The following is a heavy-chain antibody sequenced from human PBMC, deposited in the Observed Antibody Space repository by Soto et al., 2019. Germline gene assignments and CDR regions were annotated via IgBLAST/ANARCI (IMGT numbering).Heavy chain of an antibody. D-gene: IGHD1-26*01. V-gene: IGHV4-59*08. Sequence: PSETLSLTCTVSRGSISSYYWSWIRQPPGKGLEWIGYIYYSGSTKYNPSLKSRVTISVDTSKNQFSLKLSSVTAADTAVYYCESPRGWELCSIDSWGQGPLVTFSS. CDR2: IYYSGST. CDR3: ESPRGWELCSIDS. CDR1: RGSISSYY. J-gene: IGHJ4*02.